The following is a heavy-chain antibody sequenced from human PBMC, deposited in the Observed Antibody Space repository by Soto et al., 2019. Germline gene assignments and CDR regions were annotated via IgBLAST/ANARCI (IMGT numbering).Heavy chain of an antibody. D-gene: IGHD2-8*02. CDR3: ARDAPRICSAGVCSEGGMDV. CDR2: ISHDGSDK. J-gene: IGHJ6*02. CDR1: GFTFRTYA. Sequence: QVQLVESGGGVVQPGRSLRLSCAASGFTFRTYAIHWVRQGPGKGLEWVTVISHDGSDKKYRDSLKGRFTISRDNFQNTVFLQMNTLRLEDTAIYFCARDAPRICSAGVCSEGGMDVWGQGTTVTVSS. V-gene: IGHV3-30*04.